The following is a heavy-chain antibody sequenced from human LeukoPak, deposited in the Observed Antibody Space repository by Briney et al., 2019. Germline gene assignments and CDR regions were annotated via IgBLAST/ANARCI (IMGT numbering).Heavy chain of an antibody. D-gene: IGHD3-10*01. CDR3: ARRGSGSYRVYYYYMDV. CDR1: GGSFSGYY. CDR2: INHSGST. J-gene: IGHJ6*03. V-gene: IGHV4-34*01. Sequence: SKTLSLTCAVYGGSFSGYYWSWIRQPPGKGLEWIGEINHSGSTNYNPSLKSRVTISVDTSKNQFSLKLSSVTAADTAVYYCARRGSGSYRVYYYYMDVWGKGTTVTISS.